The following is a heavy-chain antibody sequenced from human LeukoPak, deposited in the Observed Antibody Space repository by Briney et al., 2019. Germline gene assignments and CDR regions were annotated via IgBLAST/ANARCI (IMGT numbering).Heavy chain of an antibody. CDR1: GFTFSTYS. D-gene: IGHD3-16*01. CDR2: IDSGSSTI. J-gene: IGHJ4*02. V-gene: IGHV3-48*01. Sequence: GGSLRLSCAASGFTFSTYSMNWVRQAPGEGLEWVSYIDSGSSTIYYADSVKGRFTISRDNSKNTLYLQLNSQTGEDTAVYFCAKETGWSPLGEDDHWGQGILVSVSS. CDR3: AKETGWSPLGEDDH.